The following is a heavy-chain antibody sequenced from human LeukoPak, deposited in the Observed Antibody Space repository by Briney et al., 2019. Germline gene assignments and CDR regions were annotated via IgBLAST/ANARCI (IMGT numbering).Heavy chain of an antibody. D-gene: IGHD6-13*01. Sequence: GGSLRLSCAASGFTFSSYAMSWVRQAPGKGLEWVSAISGSGGSTYYADSVKGRFTISRDNSKNTLYPQMNSLRAEDTAVYYCANEIAAASGSLDVWGQGTTVTVYS. V-gene: IGHV3-23*01. CDR1: GFTFSSYA. CDR2: ISGSGGST. CDR3: ANEIAAASGSLDV. J-gene: IGHJ6*02.